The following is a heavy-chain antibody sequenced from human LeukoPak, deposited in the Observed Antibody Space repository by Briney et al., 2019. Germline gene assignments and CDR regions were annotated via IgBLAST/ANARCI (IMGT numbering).Heavy chain of an antibody. Sequence: ASVKVSCKASGYTFTSYDINWVRQATGQGLEWMGWMNPNSGGTNYAQKFQGRVTMTRDTSISTAYMELSRLRSDDTAVYYCARVPVVAAPDSTWFDPWGQGTLVTVSS. CDR3: ARVPVVAAPDSTWFDP. D-gene: IGHD2-15*01. CDR1: GYTFTSYD. J-gene: IGHJ5*02. V-gene: IGHV1-2*02. CDR2: MNPNSGGT.